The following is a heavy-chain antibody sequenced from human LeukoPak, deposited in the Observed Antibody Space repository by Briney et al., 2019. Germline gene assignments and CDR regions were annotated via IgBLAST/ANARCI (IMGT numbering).Heavy chain of an antibody. CDR3: ARHAVGATGAFDI. J-gene: IGHJ3*02. Sequence: SETLSLTCSVSGGSISSYYWGWIRQPPGKGLEWIGYIYYSGGTNYNPSLKSRVTISVDTSKNQFSLKLSSVTAADTAVYYCARHAVGATGAFDIWGQGTMVTVSS. CDR1: GGSISSYY. CDR2: IYYSGGT. V-gene: IGHV4-59*08. D-gene: IGHD1-26*01.